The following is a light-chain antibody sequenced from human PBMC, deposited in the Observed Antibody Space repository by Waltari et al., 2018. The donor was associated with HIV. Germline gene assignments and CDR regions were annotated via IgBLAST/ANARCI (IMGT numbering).Light chain of an antibody. CDR1: QAVNND. CDR2: DAS. J-gene: IGKJ3*01. CDR3: QQGFSYPLT. V-gene: IGKV1-39*01. Sequence: DIQMTQSPSFLAAYSEDSVTITCRASQAVNNDLNWYQQKPGKAPKVVIYDASTLQSGVPSRFRGCGSWTDFTLTITSLQLDDFATYFCQQGFSYPLTFGPGTKVDI.